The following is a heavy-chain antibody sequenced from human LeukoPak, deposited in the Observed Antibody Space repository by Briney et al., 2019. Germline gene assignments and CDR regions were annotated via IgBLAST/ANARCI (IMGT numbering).Heavy chain of an antibody. J-gene: IGHJ4*02. D-gene: IGHD5-24*01. Sequence: GGSLRLSCAASGFTFSTNAMHWVRQAPGKGLEWVAVISYDGSAKYYADSVKGRFTISRDNPKNTLYLQMNSLRPEDTAVYYCARSPLDGYNYLDYWGQGTLVTVPS. CDR3: ARSPLDGYNYLDY. V-gene: IGHV3-30*04. CDR2: ISYDGSAK. CDR1: GFTFSTNA.